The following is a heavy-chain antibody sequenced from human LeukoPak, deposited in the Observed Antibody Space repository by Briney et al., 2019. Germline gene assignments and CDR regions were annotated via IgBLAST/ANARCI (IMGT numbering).Heavy chain of an antibody. CDR1: GFTFSSYG. V-gene: IGHV3-30*02. Sequence: PGGSLRLSCAASGFTFSSYGMHWVRQAPGKGLEWVAFIRYDGSNKYYADSVKGRFTISRDNSKNTLYLQMNSLRAEDTAVYYCARGHSYSDYWGQGTLVTVSS. CDR3: ARGHSYSDY. CDR2: IRYDGSNK. D-gene: IGHD5-18*01. J-gene: IGHJ4*02.